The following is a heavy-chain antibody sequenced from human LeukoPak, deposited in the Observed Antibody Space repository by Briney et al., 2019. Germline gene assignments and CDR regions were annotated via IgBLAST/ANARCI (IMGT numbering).Heavy chain of an antibody. J-gene: IGHJ4*02. CDR3: ARDLGGGSYYIDY. D-gene: IGHD1-26*01. Sequence: GGSLRLSCAASGFTFSSYSMIWVRQAPGKGLEWVSSISRASSYIYYADSLKGRFTISRDNAKNSLYPQMNSLRAEDTAVYYCARDLGGGSYYIDYWGQGTLVTVSS. CDR1: GFTFSSYS. CDR2: ISRASSYI. V-gene: IGHV3-21*01.